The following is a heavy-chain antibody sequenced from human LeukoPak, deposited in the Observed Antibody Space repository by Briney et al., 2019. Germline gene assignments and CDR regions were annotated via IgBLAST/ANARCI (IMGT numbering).Heavy chain of an antibody. J-gene: IGHJ6*03. CDR1: GFTFSSYG. CDR2: IYSGGST. CDR3: ASFEYSSSENAYYYYYMDV. Sequence: PGGSLRLSCAASGFTFSSYGMHWVRQAPGKGLEWVSVIYSGGSTYYADFVKGRFTISRDNSKNTLYLQMNSLRAEDTAVYYCASFEYSSSENAYYYYYMDVWGKGTTVTVSS. V-gene: IGHV3-NL1*01. D-gene: IGHD6-6*01.